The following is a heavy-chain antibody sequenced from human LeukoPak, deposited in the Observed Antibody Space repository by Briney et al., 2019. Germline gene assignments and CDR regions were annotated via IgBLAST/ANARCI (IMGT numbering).Heavy chain of an antibody. D-gene: IGHD3-10*01. V-gene: IGHV4-39*07. J-gene: IGHJ5*02. Sequence: PSETLSLTCTVSGGSISSSSYYWGWIRQPPGKGLEWIGSIYYSGSTYYNPSLKSRVTISVDTSKNQFSLKLSSVTAADTAVYYCARSWGLWFGELSFDPWGQGTLVTVSS. CDR2: IYYSGST. CDR1: GGSISSSSYY. CDR3: ARSWGLWFGELSFDP.